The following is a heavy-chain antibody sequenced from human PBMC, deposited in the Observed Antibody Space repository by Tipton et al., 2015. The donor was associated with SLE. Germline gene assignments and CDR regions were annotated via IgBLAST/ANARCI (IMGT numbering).Heavy chain of an antibody. CDR2: IDPDGSRT. CDR1: SFTFSSYW. J-gene: IGHJ6*03. V-gene: IGHV3-74*01. D-gene: IGHD3-9*01. CDR3: AKAPFEKGPYYYYYYMDV. Sequence: SLRLSCTASSFTFSSYWMHWVRQVPGKGLVWVSEIDPDGSRTNYADYVEGRFTISRDNAKNSLYLQMNSLRPEDTALYYCAKAPFEKGPYYYYYYMDVWGRGTTVTVSS.